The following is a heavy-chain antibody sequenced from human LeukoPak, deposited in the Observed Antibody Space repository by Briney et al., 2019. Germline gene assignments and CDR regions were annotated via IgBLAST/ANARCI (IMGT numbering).Heavy chain of an antibody. J-gene: IGHJ4*02. CDR2: IEWSGGGA. Sequence: GGSLRLSCAASGFIFDDFGMTWVRQPPGKGLEWVSGIEWSGGGAAYADSVKGRFTISRDNAKKSLYLQMNSLRAEDTALYYCARGSNIAARDFDYWGQGTLVTVSS. D-gene: IGHD6-6*01. CDR3: ARGSNIAARDFDY. CDR1: GFIFDDFG. V-gene: IGHV3-20*04.